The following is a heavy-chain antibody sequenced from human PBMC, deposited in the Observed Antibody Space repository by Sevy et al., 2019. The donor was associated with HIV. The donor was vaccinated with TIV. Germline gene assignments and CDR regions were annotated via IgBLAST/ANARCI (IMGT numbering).Heavy chain of an antibody. CDR1: GYTFSSYG. CDR2: ISTYNGDT. CDR3: ARLDLSGSGWHGNGMDV. J-gene: IGHJ6*02. V-gene: IGHV1-18*01. Sequence: ASVKVSCKASGYTFSSYGITWVRQAPGQGLEWMGWISTYNGDTNYAQKFQGRVTMTTDTSTSTAYMDLGSLRFDDTAVYYCARLDLSGSGWHGNGMDVWGQGTTVTVSS. D-gene: IGHD6-19*01.